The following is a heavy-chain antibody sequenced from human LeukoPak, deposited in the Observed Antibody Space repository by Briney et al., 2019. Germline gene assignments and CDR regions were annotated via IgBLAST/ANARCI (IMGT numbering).Heavy chain of an antibody. Sequence: GGSLRLSCAASGFTFSRYAMNWVRQAPGKGLEWVSYINTDSSDIHYADSVKGRFTISRDNARNTLYLQLSSQRAEDSAVYYCARDTFQPGLIDSWGQGTLVTVSS. V-gene: IGHV3-21*05. D-gene: IGHD2-2*01. CDR3: ARDTFQPGLIDS. CDR2: INTDSSDI. CDR1: GFTFSRYA. J-gene: IGHJ4*02.